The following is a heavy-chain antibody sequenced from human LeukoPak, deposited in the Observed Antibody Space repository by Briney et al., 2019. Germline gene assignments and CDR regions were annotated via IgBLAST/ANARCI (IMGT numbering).Heavy chain of an antibody. D-gene: IGHD3-3*01. V-gene: IGHV3-48*03. J-gene: IGHJ4*02. CDR3: AREIFGVPIDY. Sequence: TGGSLRLSCAASGFTFSSYEMNWVRQAPGKGLEWVSYISGSGSTIYYADSVKGRFTISRDNAKNSLYLQMNSLRAEDTAVHYCAREIFGVPIDYWGQGTLVTVSS. CDR2: ISGSGSTI. CDR1: GFTFSSYE.